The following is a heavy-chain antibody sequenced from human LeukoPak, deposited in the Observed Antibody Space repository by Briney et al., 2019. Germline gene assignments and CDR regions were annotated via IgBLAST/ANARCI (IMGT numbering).Heavy chain of an antibody. CDR3: ARESTRDAFDI. V-gene: IGHV4-59*12. CDR2: IYYSGST. J-gene: IGHJ3*02. Sequence: SETLSLTCTVSGGSISSYYWSWIRQPPGKGLEWIGYIYYSGSTNYNPSLKSRVTISVDTSKNQFSLKLSSVTAADTAVYYCARESTRDAFDIWGQGTMVTVSS. CDR1: GGSISSYY.